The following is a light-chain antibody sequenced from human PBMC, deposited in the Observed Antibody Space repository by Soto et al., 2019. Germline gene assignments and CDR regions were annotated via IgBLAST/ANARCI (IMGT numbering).Light chain of an antibody. CDR2: KAS. J-gene: IGKJ1*01. V-gene: IGKV1-5*03. CDR1: QSVSTW. Sequence: DIQMTKSPSTLSASVGDRVTITCRASQSVSTWLAWYQQKPGKAPKLLIYKASNLESGVPSRFTGSGSGTEFTLTISSLQPDDFATYYCQQYNSWTFGQVTKVDIK. CDR3: QQYNSWT.